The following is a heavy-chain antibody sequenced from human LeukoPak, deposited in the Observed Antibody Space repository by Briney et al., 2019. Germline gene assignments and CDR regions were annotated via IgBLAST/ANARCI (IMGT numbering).Heavy chain of an antibody. Sequence: PGGSLRLSCAASGFTFSSYGMSWVRQAPGRGLEWVSSISGSGGTVGSTNYADSVKGRFTISRDNSKNTLYLQMNSLRAEDTAMYYCAKDRHYSSNLFDYWGQGTLVTVSS. CDR3: AKDRHYSSNLFDY. CDR2: ISGSGGTVGST. J-gene: IGHJ4*02. V-gene: IGHV3-23*01. CDR1: GFTFSSYG. D-gene: IGHD6-19*01.